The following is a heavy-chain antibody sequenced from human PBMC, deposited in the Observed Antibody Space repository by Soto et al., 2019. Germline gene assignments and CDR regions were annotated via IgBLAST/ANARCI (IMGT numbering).Heavy chain of an antibody. V-gene: IGHV3-74*01. Sequence: GGSLRLSCAASGFTFSSYWMHWVRQAPGKGLVWVSRINSDGSSTSYADSVKGRFTISRDNAKNTLYLQMNSLRAEDTAVYYYVITRLVVAPANREAFWGQGTLVLVSS. CDR2: INSDGSST. J-gene: IGHJ1*01. CDR1: GFTFSSYW. CDR3: VITRLVVAPANREAF. D-gene: IGHD2-21*01.